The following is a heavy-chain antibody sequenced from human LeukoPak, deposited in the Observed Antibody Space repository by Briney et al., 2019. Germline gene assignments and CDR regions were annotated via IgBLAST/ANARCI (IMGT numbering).Heavy chain of an antibody. CDR3: TKAQWQLRRPATFDI. CDR1: GFTFDDYA. V-gene: IGHV3-9*01. Sequence: GGSLRLSCAASGFTFDDYAMDWVRQAPGKGLEWVSGISWNSGSIGYADSVKGRFTISRDNAKKSLYLQMNSLRDEDTALYYCTKAQWQLRRPATFDIWGQGTMVTVSS. D-gene: IGHD6-19*01. CDR2: ISWNSGSI. J-gene: IGHJ3*02.